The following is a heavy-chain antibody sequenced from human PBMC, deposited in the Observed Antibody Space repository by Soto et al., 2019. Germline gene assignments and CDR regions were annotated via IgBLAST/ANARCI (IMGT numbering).Heavy chain of an antibody. D-gene: IGHD2-21*01. V-gene: IGHV3-23*01. Sequence: GGSLRLSCAASGFTLSRYAMSWVRQAPGKGLEWSSAISGSGGSTYNADSMKGRFTISRDNTKNTLYLQMNSLRAEDKAVYYCSKFSRHMDLAWGQGTLVTVSS. CDR3: SKFSRHMDLA. J-gene: IGHJ5*02. CDR1: GFTLSRYA. CDR2: ISGSGGST.